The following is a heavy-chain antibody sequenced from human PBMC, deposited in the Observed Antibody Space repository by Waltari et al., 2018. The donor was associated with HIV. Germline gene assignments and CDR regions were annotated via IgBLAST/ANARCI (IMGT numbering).Heavy chain of an antibody. CDR1: GGSFSGYY. CDR3: ARGRDLFTYNISSVVWFDP. D-gene: IGHD1-20*01. J-gene: IGHJ5*02. Sequence: QVQLHQWGAGLLKPSETLSLTCAVYGGSFSGYYWSWIRQPPGKGLQWIGQINHSGSTRFSPTLKSRLSMSVDTSKNQFPLKLTSLTAADTAVYYCARGRDLFTYNISSVVWFDPWGQGTLVTVSS. CDR2: INHSGST. V-gene: IGHV4-34*01.